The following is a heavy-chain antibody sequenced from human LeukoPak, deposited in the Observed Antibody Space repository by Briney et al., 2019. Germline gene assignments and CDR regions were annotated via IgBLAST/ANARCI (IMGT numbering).Heavy chain of an antibody. CDR3: ARRGVVIRVILVGFHKEAYYFDS. D-gene: IGHD3-22*01. CDR2: ISDTGGRT. CDR1: GITLSNYG. V-gene: IGHV3-23*01. J-gene: IGHJ4*02. Sequence: GGSLRLSCAVSGITLSNYGMTWVRQAPGKGLEWVAGISDTGGRTNYADSLKGRFTITKDNPKNTLYLKMNSLRAEDTAVYFCARRGVVIRVILVGFHKEAYYFDSWGQGALVTVSS.